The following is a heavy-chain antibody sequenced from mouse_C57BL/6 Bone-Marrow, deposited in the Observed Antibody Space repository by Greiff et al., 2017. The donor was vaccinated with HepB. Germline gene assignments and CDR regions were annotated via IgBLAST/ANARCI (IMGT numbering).Heavy chain of an antibody. CDR3: TNDYYGSSFPFDY. D-gene: IGHD1-1*01. Sequence: VQLQQSGTVLARPGASVKMSCKTSGYTFTSYWMHWVKQRPGQGLEWIGAIYPGNSDTSYNQKFKGKAKLTAVTSASTAYMELSSLTNEDSAVYYCTNDYYGSSFPFDYWGQGTTLTVSS. CDR2: IYPGNSDT. CDR1: GYTFTSYW. V-gene: IGHV1-5*01. J-gene: IGHJ2*01.